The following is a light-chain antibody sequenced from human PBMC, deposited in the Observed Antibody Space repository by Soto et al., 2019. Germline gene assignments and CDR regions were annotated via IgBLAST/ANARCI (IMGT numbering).Light chain of an antibody. CDR2: GVN. V-gene: IGLV2-14*03. Sequence: QSVLTQPASVSGSPGQSITISCTGTSSDVGGYNHVSWYQQHPGKAPKLMIYGVNNRPSGVSNRFSGSKSGNTASLTISGLQTEDDADYYCSSYTSISTYVFGTGTKVTVL. CDR1: SSDVGGYNH. J-gene: IGLJ1*01. CDR3: SSYTSISTYV.